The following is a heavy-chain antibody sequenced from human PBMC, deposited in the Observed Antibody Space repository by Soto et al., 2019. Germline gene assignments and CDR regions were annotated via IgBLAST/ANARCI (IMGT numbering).Heavy chain of an antibody. CDR3: ARGPRDYYGAGSYFPPDYYYYYGMDV. CDR1: VGSFSGNS. Sequence: QGHQHRWGAGLLKLWEPLSPPCVSNVGSFSGNSGGGIAHPPGRGRGWFGKSINGEPPTYNPSLKSRCTISVDTSKNQFSLKLSSVTAADTAVYYCARGPRDYYGAGSYFPPDYYYYYGMDVWGQGTTATVSS. V-gene: IGHV4-34*01. CDR2: SINGEPP. D-gene: IGHD3-10*01. J-gene: IGHJ6*02.